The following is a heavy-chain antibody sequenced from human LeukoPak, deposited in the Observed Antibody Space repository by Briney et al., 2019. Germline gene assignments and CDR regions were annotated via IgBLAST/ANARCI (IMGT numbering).Heavy chain of an antibody. D-gene: IGHD3-3*01. CDR1: GGSISSGDYY. V-gene: IGHV4-39*07. CDR2: INHSGST. CDR3: ARAKNRNPIWSGYGSSNNWFDP. J-gene: IGHJ5*02. Sequence: PSETLSLTCTVSGGSISSGDYYWSWIRQPPGMGLEWIGEINHSGSTNYNPSLKSRVTISVDTSKNQFSLKLSSVTAADTAVYYCARAKNRNPIWSGYGSSNNWFDPWGQGTLVTVSS.